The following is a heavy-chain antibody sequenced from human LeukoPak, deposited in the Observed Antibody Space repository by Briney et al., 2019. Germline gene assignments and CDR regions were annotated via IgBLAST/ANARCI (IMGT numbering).Heavy chain of an antibody. J-gene: IGHJ4*02. D-gene: IGHD4-23*01. V-gene: IGHV5-51*01. CDR3: ARHLGPYGGNSRNFDH. CDR2: IYPADSDT. Sequence: GESLKISCKGSGYSYTNFWIGWVRQMPGKGLEWLGIIYPADSDTRYSPSFQGQVTISVDRSITTAYLQWSSLKASDTAMYYCARHLGPYGGNSRNFDHWGQGTLVTVSS. CDR1: GYSYTNFW.